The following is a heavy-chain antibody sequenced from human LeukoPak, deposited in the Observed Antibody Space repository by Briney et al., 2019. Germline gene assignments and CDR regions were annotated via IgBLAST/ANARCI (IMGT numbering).Heavy chain of an antibody. CDR3: ARDRRTTGATANYYYMDV. CDR1: GDSISNYY. D-gene: IGHD1-1*01. J-gene: IGHJ6*03. CDR2: IYTSGST. V-gene: IGHV4-4*07. Sequence: PSETLSLTCILSGDSISNYYWSWIRQPAGKGLEWIGRIYTSGSTNYNPSLKSRVTMSLDTSNNQFSLRLSSVTAADTAVYFCARDRRTTGATANYYYMDVWGKGTTVTVSS.